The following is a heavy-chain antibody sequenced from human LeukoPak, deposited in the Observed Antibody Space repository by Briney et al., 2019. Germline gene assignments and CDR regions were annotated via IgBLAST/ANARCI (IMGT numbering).Heavy chain of an antibody. CDR1: GYTFTSYG. Sequence: ASVKVSFKASGYTFTSYGISWVRQAPGQGLEWMGWISAYNGNTNYAQKLQGRVTMTTDTSTSAAYMELRSLRSDDTAVYYCARKGSGWTRGAFDIWGQGTMVTVSS. CDR2: ISAYNGNT. V-gene: IGHV1-18*01. D-gene: IGHD6-19*01. CDR3: ARKGSGWTRGAFDI. J-gene: IGHJ3*02.